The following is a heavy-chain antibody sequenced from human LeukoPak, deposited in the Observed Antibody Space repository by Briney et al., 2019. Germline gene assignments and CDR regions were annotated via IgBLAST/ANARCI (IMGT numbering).Heavy chain of an antibody. CDR2: IYSGGST. CDR3: AREIGRPDYYDSSGYPDAFDI. CDR1: GFTVSSNY. V-gene: IGHV3-53*01. D-gene: IGHD3-22*01. J-gene: IGHJ3*02. Sequence: GGSLRLSCAASGFTVSSNYMSWVRQAPGKGLEWVSVIYSGGSTYYADSVKGRFTISRDNPKNTLYLQMNSLRAEDTAVYYCAREIGRPDYYDSSGYPDAFDIWGQGTMVTVSS.